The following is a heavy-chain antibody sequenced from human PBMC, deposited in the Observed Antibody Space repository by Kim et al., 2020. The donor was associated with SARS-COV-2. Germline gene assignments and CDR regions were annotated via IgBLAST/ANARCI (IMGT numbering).Heavy chain of an antibody. D-gene: IGHD3-9*01. CDR1: GYSFTSYW. Sequence: GASLKISCKGSGYSFTSYWIGWVRQMPGKGLEWMGIIYPGDSDTRYSPSFQGQVTISADKSISTAYLQWSSLKASDTAMYYCARVFTELDVLRYNSGWGGMDVWGQGTTVTVSS. V-gene: IGHV5-51*01. CDR2: IYPGDSDT. J-gene: IGHJ6*02. CDR3: ARVFTELDVLRYNSGWGGMDV.